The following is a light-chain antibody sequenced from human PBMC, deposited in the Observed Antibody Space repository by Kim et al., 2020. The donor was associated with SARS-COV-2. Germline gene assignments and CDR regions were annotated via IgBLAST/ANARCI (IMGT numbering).Light chain of an antibody. CDR3: QQYNSYSYT. V-gene: IGKV1-5*03. Sequence: ASVGDRVTIACRASQSISSWLAWYQQKPGKAPKLLIYKASSLESGVPSRFSGSGSGTEFTLTISSLQPDNFATYYCQQYNSYSYTFGQGTKLEI. CDR1: QSISSW. CDR2: KAS. J-gene: IGKJ2*01.